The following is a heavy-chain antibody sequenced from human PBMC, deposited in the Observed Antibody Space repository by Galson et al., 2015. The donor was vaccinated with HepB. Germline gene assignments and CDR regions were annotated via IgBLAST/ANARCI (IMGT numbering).Heavy chain of an antibody. Sequence: SLRLSCAASGFTFSSYAMSWVRQAPGKGLEWVSAISGSGGSTYYADSVKGRFTISRDNSKNTLYLQMNSLRAEDTAVYYCASASTWLTVQFDYWGQGTLVTVSS. CDR1: GFTFSSYA. CDR2: ISGSGGST. D-gene: IGHD6-19*01. J-gene: IGHJ4*02. V-gene: IGHV3-23*01. CDR3: ASASTWLTVQFDY.